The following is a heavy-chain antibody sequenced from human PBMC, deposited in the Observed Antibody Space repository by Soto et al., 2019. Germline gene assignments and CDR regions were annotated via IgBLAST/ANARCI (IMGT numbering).Heavy chain of an antibody. D-gene: IGHD2-15*01. CDR3: AKDQYCSGGSCYHAADY. CDR2: ISWDGGST. V-gene: IGHV3-43D*04. J-gene: IGHJ4*02. Sequence: SLRLSCAASGFTFDDYAMHWVRQAPGKGLEWVSLISWDGGSTYYADSVKGRFTISRDNSKKSLYLQMNSLRAEDTAVYYCAKDQYCSGGSCYHAADYWGQGTLVTVSS. CDR1: GFTFDDYA.